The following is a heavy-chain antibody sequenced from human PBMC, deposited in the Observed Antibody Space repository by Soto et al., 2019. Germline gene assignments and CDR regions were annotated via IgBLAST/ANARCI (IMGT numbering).Heavy chain of an antibody. CDR3: ARRRGYSYVPFDY. CDR2: IYYSGST. V-gene: IGHV4-39*01. CDR1: GGSISSSSYY. Sequence: QLQLQESGPGLVKPSETLSLTCTVSGGSISSSSYYWGWIRQPPGKGLEWIGSIYYSGSTYYNPSLKSRVTISVDTSKNQFSLKLSSVTAADTAVYYCARRRGYSYVPFDYWGQGTLVTVSS. D-gene: IGHD5-18*01. J-gene: IGHJ4*02.